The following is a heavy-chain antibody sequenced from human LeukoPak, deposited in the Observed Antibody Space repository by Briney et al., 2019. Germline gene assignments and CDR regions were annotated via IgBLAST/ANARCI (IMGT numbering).Heavy chain of an antibody. CDR3: ARDLCYCSSTSCCSGWFDP. D-gene: IGHD2-2*01. CDR2: ITPIFGTA. J-gene: IGHJ5*02. Sequence: SVKVSCKASGGTFSSYAISWVRQAPGQGLEWMGGITPIFGTANYAQKFQGRVTITADESTSTAYMELTSLRSEDTAVYYCARDLCYCSSTSCCSGWFDPWGQGTLVTVSS. CDR1: GGTFSSYA. V-gene: IGHV1-69*01.